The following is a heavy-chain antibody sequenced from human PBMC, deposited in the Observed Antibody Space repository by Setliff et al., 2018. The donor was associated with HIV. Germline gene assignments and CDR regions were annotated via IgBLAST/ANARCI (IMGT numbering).Heavy chain of an antibody. V-gene: IGHV4-34*01. CDR3: AAWGPRYSYAPYFFDS. CDR2: INHSGST. D-gene: IGHD5-18*01. CDR1: NGSFSGYY. J-gene: IGHJ4*02. Sequence: SETLSLTCAVYNGSFSGYYWTWIRQPPGKGLEWIGEINHSGSTNYSPSLKSRVTISVAASRNQFSLRLSSVTAADTAVYYCAAWGPRYSYAPYFFDSWGQGTLVTVSS.